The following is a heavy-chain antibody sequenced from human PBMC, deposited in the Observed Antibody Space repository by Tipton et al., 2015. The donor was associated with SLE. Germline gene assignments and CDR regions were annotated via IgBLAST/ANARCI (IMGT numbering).Heavy chain of an antibody. V-gene: IGHV3-66*02. CDR3: ARDRGSSWFFFDY. J-gene: IGHJ4*02. CDR1: GFTVSRNY. Sequence: SLRLSCAGAGFTVSRNYMSWVRQAPGKGLEWVSIIYSDGSTYYEDSVKGRFTISRDNSKNTLYLQMNSLRAEDTAVYYCARDRGSSWFFFDYWGQGTLVTVSS. CDR2: IYSDGST. D-gene: IGHD6-13*01.